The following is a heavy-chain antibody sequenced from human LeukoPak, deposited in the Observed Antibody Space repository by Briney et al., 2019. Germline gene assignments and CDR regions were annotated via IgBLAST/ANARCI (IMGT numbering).Heavy chain of an antibody. V-gene: IGHV3-23*01. J-gene: IGHJ4*02. CDR1: GFTFSKYA. CDR3: AKSRSGWYLFDY. Sequence: GGSLRLSCAASGFTFSKYAMSWVRQAPGKGLEWVSAISSSGGSTYYADSVKGRFTISRDSSKNTLYLQMNSLRAEDTAVYYCAKSRSGWYLFDYWGQGTLVTVSS. CDR2: ISSSGGST. D-gene: IGHD6-19*01.